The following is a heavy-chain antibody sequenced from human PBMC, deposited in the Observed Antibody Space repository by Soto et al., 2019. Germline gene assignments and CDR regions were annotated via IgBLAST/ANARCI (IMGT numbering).Heavy chain of an antibody. J-gene: IGHJ4*02. Sequence: QVQLVESGGGLVQPGRSLRLSCAASGFTFSSYGMHWVRQAPGKGLEWVAVIWYDGSNKYYADSVKGRFTISRDNSKNTLYLQMNSLRAEDTAVYYCARDGGNYATPHFDYWGQGTLVTVSS. CDR2: IWYDGSNK. CDR1: GFTFSSYG. V-gene: IGHV3-33*01. D-gene: IGHD1-7*01. CDR3: ARDGGNYATPHFDY.